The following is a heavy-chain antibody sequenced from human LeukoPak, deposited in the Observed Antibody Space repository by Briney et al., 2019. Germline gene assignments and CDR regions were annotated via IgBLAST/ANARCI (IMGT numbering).Heavy chain of an antibody. CDR2: IYYSGST. J-gene: IGHJ3*02. V-gene: IGHV4-39*01. D-gene: IGHD3-10*01. CDR3: ARQSMVRGVTDAFDI. CDR1: GGSISSSSYY. Sequence: SETLSLTCTVSGGSISSSSYYWGWVRQPPGKGLEWIGRIYYSGSTYYNPSLKNRVTISVDTSKNQFSLKLSSVTAADTAVYYCARQSMVRGVTDAFDIWGQGTMVTVSS.